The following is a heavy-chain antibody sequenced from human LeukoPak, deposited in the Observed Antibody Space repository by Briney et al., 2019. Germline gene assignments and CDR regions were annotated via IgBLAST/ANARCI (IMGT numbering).Heavy chain of an antibody. CDR1: GFTFSSYS. V-gene: IGHV3-21*01. J-gene: IGHJ5*02. Sequence: GGSLRLSCAASGFTFSSYSMNWVRQAPGKGLEWVSSISSSSSYIYYADSVKGRFTTSRDNAKNSLYLQINSLRAEDTAVYYCARVAMGTRLYTRFDPWGQGTLVTVSS. D-gene: IGHD2-8*01. CDR2: ISSSSSYI. CDR3: ARVAMGTRLYTRFDP.